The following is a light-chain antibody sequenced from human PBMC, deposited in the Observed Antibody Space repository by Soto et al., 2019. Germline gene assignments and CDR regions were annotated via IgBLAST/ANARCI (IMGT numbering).Light chain of an antibody. J-gene: IGLJ2*01. CDR3: CSYAGKYTHVV. Sequence: QSVLTQPRSVSGSPGQSVTISCTGTSSDVGAYNCVSWYQQHPGKAPKLMIYDVSKRPSGVPDRISGSKSGNTASLTISGLQAEAEGDYYCCSYAGKYTHVVFGGGTKLTVL. CDR1: SSDVGAYNC. CDR2: DVS. V-gene: IGLV2-11*01.